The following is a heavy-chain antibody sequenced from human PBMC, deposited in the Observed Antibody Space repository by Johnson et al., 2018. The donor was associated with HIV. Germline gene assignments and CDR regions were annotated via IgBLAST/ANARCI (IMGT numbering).Heavy chain of an antibody. Sequence: VQLVESGGGLVQPGGSLRLSCAASGFTFSSYDMHWVRQATGKGLEWVSAIGTAGDTYYPGSVKGRFTISRENAKNSLHLQMNSLRAGDTAVYYCARGFEVAAGWGAFDIWGQGTMVTVSS. D-gene: IGHD6-13*01. CDR3: ARGFEVAAGWGAFDI. CDR2: IGTAGDT. V-gene: IGHV3-13*01. J-gene: IGHJ3*02. CDR1: GFTFSSYD.